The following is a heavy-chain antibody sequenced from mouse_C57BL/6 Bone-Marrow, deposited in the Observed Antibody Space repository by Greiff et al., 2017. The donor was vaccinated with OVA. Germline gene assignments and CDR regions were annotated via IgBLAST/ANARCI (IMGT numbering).Heavy chain of an antibody. CDR2: IHPNSGST. D-gene: IGHD2-3*01. CDR1: GYTFTSYW. CDR3: ARGRWYAMDY. V-gene: IGHV1-64*01. Sequence: QVQLKQPGAELVKPGASVKLSCKASGYTFTSYWMHWVKQRPGQGLEWIGMIHPNSGSTNYNEKFKSKATLTVDKSSSTAYMQLSSLTSEDAAVYYCARGRWYAMDYWGQGTSVTVSS. J-gene: IGHJ4*01.